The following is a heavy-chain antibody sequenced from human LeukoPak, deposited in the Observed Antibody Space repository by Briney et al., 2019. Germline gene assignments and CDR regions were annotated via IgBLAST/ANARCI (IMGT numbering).Heavy chain of an antibody. CDR3: ARYTSVTGTRGRNLYSFDY. J-gene: IGHJ4*02. V-gene: IGHV1-69*13. Sequence: SVKVSCKASGGTFSSYAISWVRQAPGQGLEWMGGIIPIFGTANYAQKFQGRVTITADESTSTAYMELSSLRSEDTAVYYCARYTSVTGTRGRNLYSFDYWGQGTLVTVSS. CDR2: IIPIFGTA. CDR1: GGTFSSYA. D-gene: IGHD1-7*01.